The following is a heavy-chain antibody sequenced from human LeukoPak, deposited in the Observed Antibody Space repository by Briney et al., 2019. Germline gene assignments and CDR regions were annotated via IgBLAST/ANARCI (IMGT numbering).Heavy chain of an antibody. CDR3: ASGGGAAAGTGY. Sequence: PSETLSLTCTVSGGSIIGSSYYWGWIRQPPGKGLEWIGSIYYSGSTYYNPSLKSRVTISVDTSKNQFSLKLSSVTAADTAVYYCASGGGAAAGTGYWGQGTLVTVSS. CDR2: IYYSGST. CDR1: GGSIIGSSYY. J-gene: IGHJ4*02. D-gene: IGHD6-13*01. V-gene: IGHV4-39*01.